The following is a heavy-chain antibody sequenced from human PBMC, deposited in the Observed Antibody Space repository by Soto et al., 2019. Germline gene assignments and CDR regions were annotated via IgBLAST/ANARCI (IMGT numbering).Heavy chain of an antibody. Sequence: GGSLRLSCAASGFSVGSKYMNWVRQPPGKGVEWVSVIYRGADTYYADSVRGRFTISRDISKNSLYLQMNSLRAEDTAVYHCAKNRGGGSFGDYYFDSWGQGALVTVSS. CDR2: IYRGADT. J-gene: IGHJ4*02. V-gene: IGHV3-53*01. D-gene: IGHD4-17*01. CDR3: AKNRGGGSFGDYYFDS. CDR1: GFSVGSKY.